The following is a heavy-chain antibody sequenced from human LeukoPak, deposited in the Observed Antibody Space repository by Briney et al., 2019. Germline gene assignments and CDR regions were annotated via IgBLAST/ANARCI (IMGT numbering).Heavy chain of an antibody. CDR3: ATATRYFDWLLPLDY. CDR1: GGTFSSYA. J-gene: IGHJ4*02. Sequence: SVKVSCKASGGTFSSYAISWVRQAPGQGLERRGGIIPIFGTANYAQKFQGRVTITADESTSTAYMELSSLRSEDTAVYYCATATRYFDWLLPLDYWGQGTLVTVSS. CDR2: IIPIFGTA. D-gene: IGHD3-9*01. V-gene: IGHV1-69*13.